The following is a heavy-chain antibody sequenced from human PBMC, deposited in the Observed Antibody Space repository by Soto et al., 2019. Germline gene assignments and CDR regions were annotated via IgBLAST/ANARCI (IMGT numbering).Heavy chain of an antibody. D-gene: IGHD1-26*01. CDR3: ARPGVGATTDYYYGMDV. J-gene: IGHJ6*02. CDR2: IDPSDSYT. CDR1: GYSFTSYW. Sequence: GESLKISCKGSGYSFTSYWISWVRQMPGKGLEWMGRIDPSDSYTNYSPSFQGHVTISADKSISTAYLQWSSLKASDTAMYYCARPGVGATTDYYYGMDVWGQGTTVTVSS. V-gene: IGHV5-10-1*01.